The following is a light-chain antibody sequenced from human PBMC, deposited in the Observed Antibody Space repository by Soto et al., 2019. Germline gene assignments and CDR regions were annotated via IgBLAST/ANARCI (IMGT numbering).Light chain of an antibody. V-gene: IGKV1-5*01. CDR3: QQYNSYSGMYT. CDR1: QSISSW. CDR2: DAS. J-gene: IGKJ2*01. Sequence: DIQMTQCPSTLSASVGDRVTITCRASQSISSWLAWYQQKPGKAPKLLIYDASSLESGVPSRFSGSGSGTEFTLTISSLQPDDFATYYCQQYNSYSGMYTFGQGTKLEIK.